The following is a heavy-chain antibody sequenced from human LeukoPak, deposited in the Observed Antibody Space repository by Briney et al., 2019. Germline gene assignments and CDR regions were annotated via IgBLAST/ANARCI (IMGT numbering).Heavy chain of an antibody. CDR1: GYTFTSYY. CDR2: INPSGGST. D-gene: IGHD6-19*01. V-gene: IGHV1-46*01. J-gene: IGHJ1*01. CDR3: ARDLASRQWLDLGVFQH. Sequence: ASVKVSCKASGYTFTSYYMHWVRQAPGQGLEWMGIINPSGGSTSYAQKFQGRVTMTRDTSTSTVYMELSSLRSEDTAVYYCARDLASRQWLDLGVFQHWGQGTLVTVSS.